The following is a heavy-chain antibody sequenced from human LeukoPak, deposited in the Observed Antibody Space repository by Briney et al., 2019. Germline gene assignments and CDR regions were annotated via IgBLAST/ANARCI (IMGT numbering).Heavy chain of an antibody. J-gene: IGHJ6*02. CDR3: ARVEGPNYYFYGMDV. V-gene: IGHV3-9*01. D-gene: IGHD2-8*01. CDR1: GFTFDDYA. Sequence: GGSLRLSCAASGFTFDDYAMHWVRQAPGKGLEWVSGISWNSGSIGYADSVKGRFTISRDNAKNTLYLQMNSLGAEDTAVYYCARVEGPNYYFYGMDVWGQGTTVTVFS. CDR2: ISWNSGSI.